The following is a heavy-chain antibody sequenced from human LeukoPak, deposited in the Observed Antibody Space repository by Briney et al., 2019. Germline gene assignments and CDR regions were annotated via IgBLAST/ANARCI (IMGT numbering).Heavy chain of an antibody. J-gene: IGHJ3*02. CDR2: IYYSGST. Sequence: SETLSLTCAVSGGSISSGGFSWSWIRQHPGKGLEWIGYIYYSGSTYYNPSLKSRVTISVDTSKNQFSLKLSSVTAADTAVYYCARAVRGLGDAFDIWGQGTMVTVSS. D-gene: IGHD3-10*01. V-gene: IGHV4-31*11. CDR1: GGSISSGGFS. CDR3: ARAVRGLGDAFDI.